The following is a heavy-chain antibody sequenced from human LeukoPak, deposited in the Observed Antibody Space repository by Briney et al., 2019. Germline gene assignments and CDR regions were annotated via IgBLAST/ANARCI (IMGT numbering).Heavy chain of an antibody. D-gene: IGHD3-10*01. CDR1: GFTFSSYA. CDR2: ISDSGGST. V-gene: IGHV3-23*01. CDR3: AKHFGSGTYYNFLDY. J-gene: IGHJ4*02. Sequence: GGSLRLSCAASGFTFSSYAMSWVRQAPGKGLEWVSAISDSGGSTYYADSVKGRFTISRDNSKNMLYLHVNSLRAEDTAVYYCAKHFGSGTYYNFLDYWGQGTLVTVSP.